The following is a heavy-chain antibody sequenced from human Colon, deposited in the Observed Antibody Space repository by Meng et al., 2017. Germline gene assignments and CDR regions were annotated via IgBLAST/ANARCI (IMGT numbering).Heavy chain of an antibody. CDR3: ARVRRSGDDFDY. V-gene: IGHV4-31*01. Sequence: VRLQRPRPAPVTPSQPPSLHVTVCGDSLITGGHSWSWIRQLPGKGLEWIGYIYYSGSTYDTPSLRSLVSISVDTSKNQFSLRLTSVTAADTAVYYCARVRRSGDDFDYWGQGTLVTVSS. J-gene: IGHJ4*02. CDR1: GDSLITGGHS. D-gene: IGHD1-26*01. CDR2: IYYSGST.